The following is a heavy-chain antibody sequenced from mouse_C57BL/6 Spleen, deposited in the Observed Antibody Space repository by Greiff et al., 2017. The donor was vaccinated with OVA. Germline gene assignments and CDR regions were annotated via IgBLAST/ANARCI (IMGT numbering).Heavy chain of an antibody. CDR1: GYSITSGYY. Sequence: ESGPGLVKPSQSLSLTCSVTGYSITSGYYWNWIRQFPGNKLEWMGYISYDGSNNYNPSLKNRISITRDTSKNQFFLKLNSVTTEDTATYYCARGEAPMDYWGQGTSVTISS. CDR3: ARGEAPMDY. J-gene: IGHJ4*01. CDR2: ISYDGSN. V-gene: IGHV3-6*01.